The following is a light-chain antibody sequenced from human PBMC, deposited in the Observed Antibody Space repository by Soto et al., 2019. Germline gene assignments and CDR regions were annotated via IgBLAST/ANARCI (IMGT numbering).Light chain of an antibody. CDR3: QQRSNWPPVLT. V-gene: IGKV3-11*01. CDR1: QSVSSH. J-gene: IGKJ4*01. CDR2: GAS. Sequence: EILLTQSPASLSLSPGDRATLSCRASQSVSSHLAWFQQRPGQAPRLLIYGASNRATGIPARFGGSGSGTNFTLTISSLEPEDFAVYYCQQRSNWPPVLTFGGGTKVEIK.